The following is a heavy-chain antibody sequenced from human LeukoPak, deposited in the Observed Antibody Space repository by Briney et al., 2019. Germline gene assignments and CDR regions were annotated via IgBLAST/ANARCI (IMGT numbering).Heavy chain of an antibody. CDR3: AKKSVGATGYFDY. J-gene: IGHJ4*02. D-gene: IGHD1-26*01. CDR2: IRDTGDKT. CDR1: GFTFTNYA. Sequence: GGSLRLSCGASGFTFTNYAMSWVRQAPGKGLEWVSVIRDTGDKTYYADSVKGRFTISRDSSKKTLYLQMNTLRAEDTAVYYCAKKSVGATGYFDYWGQGTLVTVSS. V-gene: IGHV3-23*01.